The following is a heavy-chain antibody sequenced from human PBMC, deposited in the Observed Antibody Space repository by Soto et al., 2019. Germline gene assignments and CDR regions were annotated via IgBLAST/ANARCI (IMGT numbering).Heavy chain of an antibody. V-gene: IGHV3-53*04. CDR3: ARKGYDSSGYYSS. Sequence: EVQLVESGGGLVQPGGSLILSCAASGFTVSSNYMSWVRQAPGKGLEWVSVIYSGGSTYYADSVKGRFTISRHNSKNTLYLQINSLRAEDTAVYYCARKGYDSSGYYSSWGQGTLVTVSS. CDR1: GFTVSSNY. D-gene: IGHD3-22*01. J-gene: IGHJ4*02. CDR2: IYSGGST.